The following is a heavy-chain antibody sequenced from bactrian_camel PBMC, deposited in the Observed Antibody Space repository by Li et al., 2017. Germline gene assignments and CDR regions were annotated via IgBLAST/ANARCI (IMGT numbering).Heavy chain of an antibody. V-gene: IGHV3S20*01. J-gene: IGHJ4*01. Sequence: HVQLVESGGGLVQPGGSLRLSCAASGFTFSSYYMSWVRQAPGKGLEWVSSIGTGGDSTYYADSAKGRFTISRDDAKNRLDLQMNSLQSEDTAVYYCAAQRGGYFGDYAFNYWGQGTQVTVS. CDR1: GFTFSSYY. CDR3: AAQRGGYFGDYAFNY. D-gene: IGHD4*01. CDR2: IGTGGDST.